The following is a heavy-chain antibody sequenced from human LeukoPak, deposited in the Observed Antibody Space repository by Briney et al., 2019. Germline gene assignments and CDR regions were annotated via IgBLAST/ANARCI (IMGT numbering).Heavy chain of an antibody. V-gene: IGHV3-11*01. Sequence: PGGSLRLSCAASGFTFSDYYMSWIRQAPGKGLEWVSYISSSGSTIYYADSVKGRFTISRDNAKNSLYLQMNSLRAEDTALYYCAKDKVGSSSWYPQYFDYWGQGTLVTVSS. CDR1: GFTFSDYY. CDR2: ISSSGSTI. CDR3: AKDKVGSSSWYPQYFDY. J-gene: IGHJ4*02. D-gene: IGHD6-13*01.